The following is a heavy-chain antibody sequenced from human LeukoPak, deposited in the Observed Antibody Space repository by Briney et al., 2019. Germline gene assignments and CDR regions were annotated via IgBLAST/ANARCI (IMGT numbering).Heavy chain of an antibody. D-gene: IGHD1-26*01. V-gene: IGHV3-23*01. CDR2: ISGSGGST. CDR3: AKDLKPRIVGATGPAFDI. CDR1: GFTFSSYA. Sequence: GGSLRLSCAASGFTFSSYAMSWVRQAPGKGLEWVSAISGSGGSTYYADSVKGRLTISRDNSKNTLYLQMNSLRAEDTAVYYCAKDLKPRIVGATGPAFDIWGQGTMVTVSS. J-gene: IGHJ3*02.